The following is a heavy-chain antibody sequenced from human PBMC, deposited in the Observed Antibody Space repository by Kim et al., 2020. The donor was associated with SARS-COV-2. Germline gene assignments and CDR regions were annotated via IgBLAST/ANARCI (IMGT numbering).Heavy chain of an antibody. CDR3: TKDAPPRWETPGGPAY. Sequence: GGSLRLSCAASGFTFSSYGMHWVRQTSGKGLEWVAAISYDGRNKYYSDSVKGRFTVSRDNSKNTLYLQMNSLRSEDTAVFYCTKDAPPRWETPGGPAYWGQGTLVTVSS. CDR1: GFTFSSYG. J-gene: IGHJ4*02. D-gene: IGHD1-26*01. V-gene: IGHV3-30*18. CDR2: ISYDGRNK.